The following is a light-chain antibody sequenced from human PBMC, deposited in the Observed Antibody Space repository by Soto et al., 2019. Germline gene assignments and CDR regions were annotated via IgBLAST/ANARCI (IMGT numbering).Light chain of an antibody. Sequence: IVMTQSPSTLSVSPGPRLTLACRASQSVSTKLAWYQQKPGQAPRLLIYGASSRATGIPDRFSGSGYGTDFNLTISRLETEDFAVYYCQQYGSSPWTFGQGTKVDIK. J-gene: IGKJ1*01. CDR2: GAS. V-gene: IGKV3-20*01. CDR3: QQYGSSPWT. CDR1: QSVSTK.